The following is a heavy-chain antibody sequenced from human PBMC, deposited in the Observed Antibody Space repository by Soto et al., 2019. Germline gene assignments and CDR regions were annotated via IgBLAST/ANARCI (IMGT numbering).Heavy chain of an antibody. CDR3: AKRSTGPGPLDY. Sequence: GGSLRLSCAASGFTFSGYWMHWVRQAPGKGLVWVSRINSDGSSTTYADSVKGRFTISRDNAKNTLYLQMNSLRAEDTAVYYCAKRSTGPGPLDYWGQGTLVTVSS. CDR1: GFTFSGYW. J-gene: IGHJ4*02. CDR2: INSDGSST. V-gene: IGHV3-74*01.